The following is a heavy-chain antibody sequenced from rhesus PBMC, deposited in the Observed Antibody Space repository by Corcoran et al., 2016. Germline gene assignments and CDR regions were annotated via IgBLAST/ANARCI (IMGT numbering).Heavy chain of an antibody. CDR2: IYGNRATS. V-gene: IGHV4S7*01. CDR1: GGPISGGYY. Sequence: QVQLQESGPGLVKPSETLSLPCAVSGGPISGGYYWAWIRQHPGQGRAWVGNIYGNRATSYYNPSLKSRVTISTDTSKNQFSLKLSSVTAADTAVYYCARGGWVQSYYFDYWGQGVLVTVSS. J-gene: IGHJ4*01. D-gene: IGHD5-24*01. CDR3: ARGGWVQSYYFDY.